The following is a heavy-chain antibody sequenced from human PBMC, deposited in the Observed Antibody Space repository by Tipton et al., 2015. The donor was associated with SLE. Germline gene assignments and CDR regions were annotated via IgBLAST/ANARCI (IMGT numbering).Heavy chain of an antibody. V-gene: IGHV4-30-2*01. D-gene: IGHD1-26*01. CDR1: GGSISSGGYS. J-gene: IGHJ4*02. Sequence: TLSLTCAVSGGSISSGGYSWSWIRQPPGKGLEWIGYIYHSGSTYYNPSLKSRVTISVDRSKNQFSLKLSSVAAADTAVYYCASMLKGSYYFDYWGQGTLVTVSS. CDR2: IYHSGST. CDR3: ASMLKGSYYFDY.